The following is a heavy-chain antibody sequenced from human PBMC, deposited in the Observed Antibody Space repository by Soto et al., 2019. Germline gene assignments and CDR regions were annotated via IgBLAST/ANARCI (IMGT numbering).Heavy chain of an antibody. CDR1: GFTFSSYA. CDR2: ISGSGANT. CDR3: AKDRGSITYTWFDP. Sequence: EVQLLESGGGLVQPGGSLRLSCSASGFTFSSYAMSWVRQTPGKGLERVSAISGSGANTYYADSVKGRFTISRDNSKNTLYLQMNSLRAEDTAIYFCAKDRGSITYTWFDPWGQGTLVTVSS. J-gene: IGHJ5*02. V-gene: IGHV3-23*01. D-gene: IGHD2-2*01.